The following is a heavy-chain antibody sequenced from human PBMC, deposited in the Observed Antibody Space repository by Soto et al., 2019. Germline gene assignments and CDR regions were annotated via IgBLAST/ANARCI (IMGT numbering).Heavy chain of an antibody. D-gene: IGHD1-26*01. CDR3: ARRWGPTFDF. CDR1: GVSISSYY. V-gene: IGHV4-59*01. CDR2: IYYSGST. Sequence: SETLSLTCTVSGVSISSYYWNWIRQPPGKGLEWIGYIYYSGSTNYNPSLKSRVTISVDTSKNQFSLKLSSVTAADTAVYYCARRWGPTFDFWGQGTLVTVSS. J-gene: IGHJ4*02.